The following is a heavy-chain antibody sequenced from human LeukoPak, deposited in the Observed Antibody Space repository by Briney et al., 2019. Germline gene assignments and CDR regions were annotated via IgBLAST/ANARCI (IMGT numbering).Heavy chain of an antibody. V-gene: IGHV3-23*01. D-gene: IGHD3-22*01. J-gene: IGHJ4*02. CDR1: GFTFSSYA. CDR2: ISGSGGST. CDR3: AKEPSWSLLRGSWDY. Sequence: GGSLRLSCAASGFTFSSYAMTWVRQAPGKGLEWVSAISGSGGSTYYADSVKGRFTISRDNSKNTLYLQMNSLRAEDTAVYYCAKEPSWSLLRGSWDYWGQGTLVTVSS.